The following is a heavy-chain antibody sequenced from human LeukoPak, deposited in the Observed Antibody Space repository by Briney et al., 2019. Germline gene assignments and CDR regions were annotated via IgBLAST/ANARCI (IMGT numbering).Heavy chain of an antibody. CDR3: ATHSGNNFHFDY. CDR1: GDTFTDSF. CDR2: INPKTGGT. J-gene: IGHJ4*02. Sequence: GASVTVSCTASGDTFTDSFIHWVRQAPGQGLEWMGWINPKTGGTHYAQKVQGRITLTRDTSISTAYMELSGLRSADTAIYYCATHSGNNFHFDYWGQGALVTVSS. V-gene: IGHV1-2*02. D-gene: IGHD1-26*01.